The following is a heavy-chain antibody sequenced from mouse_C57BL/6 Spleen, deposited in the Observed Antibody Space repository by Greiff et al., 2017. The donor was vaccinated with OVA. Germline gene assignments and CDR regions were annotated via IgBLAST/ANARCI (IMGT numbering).Heavy chain of an antibody. CDR1: GFTFSDYY. CDR3: ARDYYGSKGYFDV. D-gene: IGHD1-1*01. J-gene: IGHJ1*03. Sequence: EVMLVESEGGLVQPGSSMKLSCTASGFTFSDYYMAWVRQVPEKGLEWVANINYDGSSTYYLDSLKSRFIISRDNAKNILYLQMSSLKSEDTATYYCARDYYGSKGYFDVWGTGTTVTVSS. V-gene: IGHV5-16*01. CDR2: INYDGSST.